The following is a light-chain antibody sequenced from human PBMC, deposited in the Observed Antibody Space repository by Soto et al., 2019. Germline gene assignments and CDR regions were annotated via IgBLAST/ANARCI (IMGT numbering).Light chain of an antibody. CDR1: QRISSW. CDR3: QQYNSYPWT. J-gene: IGKJ1*01. CDR2: KAS. V-gene: IGKV1-5*03. Sequence: DIQMTQSPSTLSASVGDRVTITCRASQRISSWLAWYQHKPGKAPKLLIYKASTLETGVPSRFSGSGSGTEFTLTITSLQPDDFATYYCQQYNSYPWTFGQGTKGDIK.